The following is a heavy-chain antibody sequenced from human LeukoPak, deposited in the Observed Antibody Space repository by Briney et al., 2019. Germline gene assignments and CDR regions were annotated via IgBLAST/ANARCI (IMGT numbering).Heavy chain of an antibody. J-gene: IGHJ5*02. D-gene: IGHD2-15*01. CDR3: AMVVAATPTWWFDP. CDR2: IYYSGST. CDR1: GGSISSSSYY. V-gene: IGHV4-39*01. Sequence: PSETLSLTCTVSGGSISSSSYYWGWIRQPPGKGLEWIGSIYYSGSTYYNPSLKSRVTISVDTSKNQFSLKLSSVTAADTAVYYCAMVVAATPTWWFDPWGQGTLVTVSS.